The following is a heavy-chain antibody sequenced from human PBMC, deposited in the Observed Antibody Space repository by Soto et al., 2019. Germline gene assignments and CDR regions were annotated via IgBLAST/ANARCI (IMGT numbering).Heavy chain of an antibody. D-gene: IGHD6-13*01. CDR1: GGTFNSYA. V-gene: IGHV1-69*12. CDR2: IIPIFGTA. J-gene: IGHJ3*02. CDR3: ARDRIAAGTGDAFHI. Sequence: QVQLVQSGAEVKKPGSSVKVSCKASGGTFNSYAVSWVRQAPGQGLEWMGGIIPIFGTANYAQKFQGRVTITADESTSTAYMELSSLGSEDTAVYYCARDRIAAGTGDAFHIWGQGTMVTVSS.